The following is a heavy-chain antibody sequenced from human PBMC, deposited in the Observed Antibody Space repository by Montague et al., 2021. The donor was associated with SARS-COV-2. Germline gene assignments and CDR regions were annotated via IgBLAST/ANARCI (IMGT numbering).Heavy chain of an antibody. CDR1: GGSFSGYY. V-gene: IGHV4-34*01. CDR2: INHSGST. D-gene: IGHD3-22*01. J-gene: IGHJ2*01. CDR3: ARGATTITMIVVVLTGAGWYFDL. Sequence: SETLSLTCAVHGGSFSGYYWSWIRQPPGKGLEWVGEINHSGSTNYNPSLQSRVSISVDTAKNQFSLKLRSVTAADTAVYYCARGATTITMIVVVLTGAGWYFDLWGRGTLVTASS.